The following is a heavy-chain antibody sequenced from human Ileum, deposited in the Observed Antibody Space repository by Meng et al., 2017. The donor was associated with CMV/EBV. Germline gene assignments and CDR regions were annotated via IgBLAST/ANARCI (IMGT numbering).Heavy chain of an antibody. CDR3: ARGKVTMIVKTGPYNWFDP. CDR2: MNPNSGNT. Sequence: TFTSYDINWVRQATGQGLEWMGWMNPNSGNTVYAKDFQGRVTMTRNTSISTAYMELSGLRSEDTAVYYCARGKVTMIVKTGPYNWFDPWGQGTLVTVSS. J-gene: IGHJ5*02. CDR1: TFTSYD. D-gene: IGHD3-22*01. V-gene: IGHV1-8*01.